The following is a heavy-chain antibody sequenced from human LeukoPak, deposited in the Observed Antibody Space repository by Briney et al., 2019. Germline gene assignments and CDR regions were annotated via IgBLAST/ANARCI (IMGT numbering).Heavy chain of an antibody. D-gene: IGHD4-17*01. V-gene: IGHV3-48*04. J-gene: IGHJ6*02. CDR3: ASSRTIYGDYYYYYGMDV. CDR2: ISSSAGTI. CDR1: GFTFSTYS. Sequence: PGGSLRLSCAASGFTFSTYSMNWVRQAPGKGPEWVSYISSSAGTINYADSVKGRFTISRDNAKNSLYLQMNSLRVEDTAVYYCASSRTIYGDYYYYYGMDVWGQGTTVTVSS.